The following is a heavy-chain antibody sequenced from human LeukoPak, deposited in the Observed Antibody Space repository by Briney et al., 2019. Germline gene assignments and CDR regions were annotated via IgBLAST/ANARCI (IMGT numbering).Heavy chain of an antibody. D-gene: IGHD3-10*01. CDR2: ICGSGGST. CDR1: GFTFSSYA. J-gene: IGHJ4*02. V-gene: IGHV3-23*01. Sequence: PGGSLRLSCAASGFTFSSYAMRWVRQAPGKGLEWVSVICGSGGSTYYADSVKGRFTISRDNSKNKLYVEMNSLRAEDTDVYYCASPEPYYYGSGSYWWGKGTLVTVSS. CDR3: ASPEPYYYGSGSYW.